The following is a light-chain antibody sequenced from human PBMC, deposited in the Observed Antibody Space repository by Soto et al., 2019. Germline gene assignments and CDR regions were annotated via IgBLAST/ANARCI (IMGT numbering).Light chain of an antibody. V-gene: IGKV3-11*01. CDR1: QSVSSY. Sequence: EIVLTQSPATLSLSPGERATLSCRASQSVSSYLAWYQQKPGQAPRLLIYDTSNRATGIPARFSGSGSGTDFTLTISSLEPEDFAVYYCQQGSNSITFGQGTRL. CDR3: QQGSNSIT. CDR2: DTS. J-gene: IGKJ5*01.